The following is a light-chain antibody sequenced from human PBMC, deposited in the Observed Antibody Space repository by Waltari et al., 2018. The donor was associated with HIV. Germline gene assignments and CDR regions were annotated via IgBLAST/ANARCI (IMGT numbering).Light chain of an antibody. CDR3: AAWDDSLNGYV. Sequence: QSVLTQPPSASGTPGQRVTISCSGSSFNIGSNTVSWYQKLPGTAPKLLSDGNNQRPAGVPDRFSGSKSGTSDSLAVSGLQSEDEADYSCAAWDDSLNGYVFGTGTKVTVL. CDR2: GNN. V-gene: IGLV1-44*01. CDR1: SFNIGSNT. J-gene: IGLJ1*01.